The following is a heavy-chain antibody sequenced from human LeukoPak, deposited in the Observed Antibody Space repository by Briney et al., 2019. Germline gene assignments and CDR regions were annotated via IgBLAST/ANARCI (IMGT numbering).Heavy chain of an antibody. CDR3: ARGPRAYKYYSSWYFDY. D-gene: IGHD6-13*01. V-gene: IGHV3-13*01. CDR2: IGTDGDT. J-gene: IGHJ4*02. CDR1: GFTYSSYD. Sequence: GGSLRLSCAVSGFTYSSYDIHWVRQATGRGLEWVSGIGTDGDTYYAGSVKGRFNISRENAKNSLYLQMNSLRGGDTAVYYCARGPRAYKYYSSWYFDYWGQGTLVTVSS.